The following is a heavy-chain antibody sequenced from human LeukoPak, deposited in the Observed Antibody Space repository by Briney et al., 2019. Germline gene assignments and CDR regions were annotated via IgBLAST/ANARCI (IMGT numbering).Heavy chain of an antibody. CDR1: GYSISSGYF. J-gene: IGHJ4*02. V-gene: IGHV4-38-2*02. D-gene: IGHD4-23*01. CDR2: IYNSGST. Sequence: SETLSLTCTVSGYSISSGYFWGWIRPPPGKGLEWIGNIYNSGSTYYNPSLESRVSISVDTSENHFSLELRSVTAADTAVYYCVRDGGSVITDWGQGTLVTVSS. CDR3: VRDGGSVITD.